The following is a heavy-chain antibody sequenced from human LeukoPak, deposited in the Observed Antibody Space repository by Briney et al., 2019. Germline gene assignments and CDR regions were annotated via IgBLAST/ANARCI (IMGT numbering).Heavy chain of an antibody. V-gene: IGHV1-8*01. Sequence: ASVKVSCKASGHTFTSYDINWVRQATGQGLEWMGWMNPNSGNAGYAQKFQGRVTMTRNTSISTAYMELSSLRSEDTAVYYCARAYYDILTGYLGAFDIWGQGTMVTVSS. CDR2: MNPNSGNA. CDR1: GHTFTSYD. J-gene: IGHJ3*02. CDR3: ARAYYDILTGYLGAFDI. D-gene: IGHD3-9*01.